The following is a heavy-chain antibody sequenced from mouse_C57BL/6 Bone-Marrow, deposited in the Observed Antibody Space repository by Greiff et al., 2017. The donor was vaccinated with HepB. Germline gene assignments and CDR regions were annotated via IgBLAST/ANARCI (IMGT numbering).Heavy chain of an antibody. CDR3: AIKYDGVDY. J-gene: IGHJ2*01. CDR2: IHPSDSDT. Sequence: QVHVKQPGAELVKPGASVKVSCKASGYTFTSYWMHWVKQRPGQGLEWIGRIHPSDSDTNYNQKFKGKATLTVDKSSSTAYMQLSSLTSEDSAVYYCAIKYDGVDYWGQGTTLTVSS. CDR1: GYTFTSYW. V-gene: IGHV1-74*01. D-gene: IGHD2-12*01.